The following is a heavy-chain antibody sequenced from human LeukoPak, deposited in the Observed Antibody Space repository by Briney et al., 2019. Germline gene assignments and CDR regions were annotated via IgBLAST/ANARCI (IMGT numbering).Heavy chain of an antibody. CDR2: VVYGGRSY. CDR1: GFTLSSYN. J-gene: IGHJ4*02. Sequence: PGKSLRLSCAASGFTLSSYNMHWVRQAPGKGPEWVADVVYGGRSYYNTDAVKGRFTISRDNSKNTLYLQMNSLRPEDTAVYYCATEGRVGIVGGTSRDFEYWGQGTVVTVSS. V-gene: IGHV3-30*04. D-gene: IGHD3-22*01. CDR3: ATEGRVGIVGGTSRDFEY.